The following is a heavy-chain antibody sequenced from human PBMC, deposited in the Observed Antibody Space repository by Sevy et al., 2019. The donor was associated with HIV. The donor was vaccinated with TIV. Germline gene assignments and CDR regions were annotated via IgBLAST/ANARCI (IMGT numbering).Heavy chain of an antibody. CDR3: ARGGPNQQQLDYFDY. CDR2: SGNT. D-gene: IGHD6-13*01. V-gene: IGHV4-59*01. Sequence: SETLSLTCTVSGVSISPYYWAWIRQPPGKGLECIGFSGNTNYNPSLKTRVTTSVDTSENQFSLKLSSVTAADTAIYYCARGGPNQQQLDYFDYWGQGTLVTVSS. CDR1: GVSISPYY. J-gene: IGHJ4*02.